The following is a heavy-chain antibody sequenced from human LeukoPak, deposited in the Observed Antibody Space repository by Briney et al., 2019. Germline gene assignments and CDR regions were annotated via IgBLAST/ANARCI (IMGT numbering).Heavy chain of an antibody. CDR2: IYYSGST. Sequence: SETLSLTCTVSGGSVNSGSYYWSWIRQPPGKGLQWIGYIYYSGSTNYNPSLKSRVTISVDTSMNQFSLKLSSVTAADTAVYYCARAAYSGSYHSDYWGQGTLVTVSS. CDR1: GGSVNSGSYY. V-gene: IGHV4-61*01. D-gene: IGHD1-26*01. J-gene: IGHJ4*02. CDR3: ARAAYSGSYHSDY.